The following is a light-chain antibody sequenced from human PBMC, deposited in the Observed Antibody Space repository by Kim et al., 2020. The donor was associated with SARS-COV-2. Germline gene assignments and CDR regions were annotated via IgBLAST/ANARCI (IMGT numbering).Light chain of an antibody. CDR3: QQLNKLPRK. CDR2: GAS. J-gene: IGKJ1*01. V-gene: IGKV3-15*01. CDR1: QSVSSN. Sequence: EIVMTQSPATLSVSPGERATLSCRASQSVSSNLVWYQQKPGQAPRLLIYGASTRVTGIPARFSGSGSGTEFTLTISSLQPEDFAVYYWQQLNKLPRKFRQRNKGDIK.